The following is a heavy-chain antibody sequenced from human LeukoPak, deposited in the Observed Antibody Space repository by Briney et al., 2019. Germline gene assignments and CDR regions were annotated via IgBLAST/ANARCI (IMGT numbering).Heavy chain of an antibody. CDR2: FDPEDGET. CDR1: GYTLTELS. J-gene: IGHJ4*02. Sequence: GASVKVSCKVSGYTLTELSMHWVRQAPGKGLEWMGGFDPEDGETIYAQKFQGRVTMTEDTSTDTAYMELSSLRSEDTAVYYYATGLNGYDSSALHYWGQGTLVTVSS. D-gene: IGHD3-22*01. CDR3: ATGLNGYDSSALHY. V-gene: IGHV1-24*01.